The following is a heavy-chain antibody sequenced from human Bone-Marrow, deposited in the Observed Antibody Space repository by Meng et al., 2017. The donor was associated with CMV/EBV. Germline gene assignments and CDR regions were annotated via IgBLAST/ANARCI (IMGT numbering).Heavy chain of an antibody. D-gene: IGHD2-21*01. CDR1: GLTFSSYA. J-gene: IGHJ6*02. V-gene: IGHV3-20*04. CDR2: INWNGGST. CDR3: ARDRIGLVYGMDV. Sequence: GGSLRLSCAASGLTFSSYAMHWVRQAPGKGLEWVSGINWNGGSTGYADSVKGRFTISRDNAKNSLYLQMNSLRAEDTALYYCARDRIGLVYGMDVWGQGTTVTVSS.